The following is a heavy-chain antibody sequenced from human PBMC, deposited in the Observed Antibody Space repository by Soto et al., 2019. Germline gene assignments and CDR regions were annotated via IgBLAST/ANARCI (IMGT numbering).Heavy chain of an antibody. CDR3: ARAREYYYGSGSVYYFDY. V-gene: IGHV1-69*01. Sequence: QVQLVQSGAEVKKPGSSVKVSCKASGGTFSSYAISWVRQAPGQGLEWMGGIIPIFGTANYAQKFQGRVTITADESTSTAYMELSSLRSEDTAVYYCARAREYYYGSGSVYYFDYWGQGTLVTASS. CDR1: GGTFSSYA. CDR2: IIPIFGTA. J-gene: IGHJ4*02. D-gene: IGHD3-10*01.